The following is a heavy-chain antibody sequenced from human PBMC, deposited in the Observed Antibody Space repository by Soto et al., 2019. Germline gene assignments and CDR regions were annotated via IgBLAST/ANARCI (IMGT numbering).Heavy chain of an antibody. V-gene: IGHV4-59*01. J-gene: IGHJ4*02. Sequence: PSETLSLTCTVSGGSISSYYWSWIRQPPGKGLEWIGYIYYSGSTNYNPSPKSRVTISVDTSKNQFSLKLSSVTAADTAVYYCARSFGGYYFDYWGQGTLVTVSS. CDR3: ARSFGGYYFDY. CDR2: IYYSGST. D-gene: IGHD3-16*01. CDR1: GGSISSYY.